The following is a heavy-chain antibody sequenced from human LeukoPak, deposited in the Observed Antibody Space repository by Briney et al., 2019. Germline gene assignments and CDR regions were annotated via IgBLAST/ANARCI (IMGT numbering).Heavy chain of an antibody. CDR1: GFTFSSYA. J-gene: IGHJ4*02. Sequence: GGSLRLSCAASGFTFSSYAMSWVRQAPGKGLEWVSAISGSGGSTYYADSVKGRFTISRDNYKNTLFLQMNSLRAEDTAVYFCAKDYRGSFTDWGQGTLVTVSS. D-gene: IGHD1-26*01. CDR2: ISGSGGST. V-gene: IGHV3-23*01. CDR3: AKDYRGSFTD.